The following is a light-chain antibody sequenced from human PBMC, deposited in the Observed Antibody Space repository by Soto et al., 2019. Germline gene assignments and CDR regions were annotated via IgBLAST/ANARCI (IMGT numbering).Light chain of an antibody. CDR1: QSISRY. V-gene: IGKV1-39*01. J-gene: IGKJ4*01. Sequence: DLQMIQSPSSLSASVGDRVTITCRASQSISRYLNWYQHKPGKAPKLLIYAASTLESGVPTRFSGSGSGTDFTLTISSLQPEDFATYYCQLTYSASLTFGGGTKVEFK. CDR3: QLTYSASLT. CDR2: AAS.